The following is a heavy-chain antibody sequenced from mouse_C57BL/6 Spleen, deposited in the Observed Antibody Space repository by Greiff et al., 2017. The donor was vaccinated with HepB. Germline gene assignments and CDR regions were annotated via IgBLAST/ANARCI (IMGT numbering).Heavy chain of an antibody. Sequence: VKLQESGAELMKPGASVKLSCKATGYTFTGYWIEWVKQRTGHGLEWIGEILPGRGSTNYNEKFKGKATFTADTSSNTAYMQLSSLTTEDSAIYYCARYGYYSNYVWYFDVWGTGTTVTVSS. CDR1: GYTFTGYW. D-gene: IGHD2-5*01. V-gene: IGHV1-9*01. CDR2: ILPGRGST. CDR3: ARYGYYSNYVWYFDV. J-gene: IGHJ1*03.